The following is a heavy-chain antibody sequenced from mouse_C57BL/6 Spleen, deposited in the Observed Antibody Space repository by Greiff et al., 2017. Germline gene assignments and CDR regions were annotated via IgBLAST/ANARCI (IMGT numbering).Heavy chain of an antibody. CDR1: GYTFTDHT. CDR2: IYTRDGST. Sequence: VKLLESDAELVKPGASVKISCKVSGYTFTDHTIHWMKQRPEQGLEWIGYIYTRDGSTKYNAQFKGKDTLTADKSSSTAYMQLNSLTSEDSAVYFCARDGTVATMDYGGQGTSVTVSS. D-gene: IGHD1-1*01. CDR3: ARDGTVATMDY. J-gene: IGHJ4*01. V-gene: IGHV1-78*01.